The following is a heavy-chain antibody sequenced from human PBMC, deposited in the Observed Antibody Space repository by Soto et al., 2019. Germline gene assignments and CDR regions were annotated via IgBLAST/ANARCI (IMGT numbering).Heavy chain of an antibody. CDR1: GFTFSSYA. J-gene: IGHJ6*02. CDR2: ISYDGSNK. CDR3: ARAIRTGNYYYYGMDV. D-gene: IGHD3-3*01. Sequence: GGSLRLSCAASGFTFSSYAMHWVRQAPGKGLEWVAVISYDGSNKYYADSVKGRFTISRDNSKNTLYLQMNSLRAEDTAVYYCARAIRTGNYYYYGMDVWGQGTTVTVSS. V-gene: IGHV3-30-3*01.